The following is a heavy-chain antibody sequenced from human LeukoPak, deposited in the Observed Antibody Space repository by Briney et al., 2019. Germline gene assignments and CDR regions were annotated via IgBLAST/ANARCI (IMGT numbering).Heavy chain of an antibody. Sequence: GGSLRLSCTASGFTFSNYWMNWVRQAPGKGLEWVANINEDGSERYYVDSVKGRFTISRDNAKKSLYLQVNSLRADDAAIYYCVRDQRLLWYCSSTGCYPLYFANWGQGTLVTVSS. J-gene: IGHJ4*02. CDR3: VRDQRLLWYCSSTGCYPLYFAN. D-gene: IGHD2-2*01. CDR1: GFTFSNYW. V-gene: IGHV3-7*01. CDR2: INEDGSER.